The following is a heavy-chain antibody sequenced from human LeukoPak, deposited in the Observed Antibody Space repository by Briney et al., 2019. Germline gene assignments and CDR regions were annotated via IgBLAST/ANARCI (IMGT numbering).Heavy chain of an antibody. CDR2: IIPIFGTA. J-gene: IGHJ4*02. V-gene: IGHV1-69*13. CDR3: ARGSGETGGYYYVY. Sequence: SVTVSCTASGGSFSRYAISWVRQAPGQGLEWMGGIIPIFGTANYAQKFQGRVTITADESTRTAYMEPRTLRSEDTAIYYCARGSGETGGYYYVYWGRGTPVTVSS. D-gene: IGHD3-22*01. CDR1: GGSFSRYA.